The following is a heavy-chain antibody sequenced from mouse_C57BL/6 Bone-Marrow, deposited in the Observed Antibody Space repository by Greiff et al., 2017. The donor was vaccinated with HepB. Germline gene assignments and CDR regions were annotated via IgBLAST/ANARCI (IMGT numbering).Heavy chain of an antibody. CDR3: AITVVATPFAY. Sequence: VKLMESGPGLVAPSQSLSITCTVSGFSLTSYGVDWVRQSPGKGLEWLGVIWGVGSTNYNSALKSRLSISKVNSKSQVFLKMNSLQTDDTAMYYCAITVVATPFAYWGQGTLVTVSA. D-gene: IGHD1-1*01. J-gene: IGHJ3*01. CDR1: GFSLTSYG. CDR2: IWGVGST. V-gene: IGHV2-6*01.